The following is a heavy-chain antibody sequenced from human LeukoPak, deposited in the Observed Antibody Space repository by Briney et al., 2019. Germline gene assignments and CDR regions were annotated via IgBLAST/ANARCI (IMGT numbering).Heavy chain of an antibody. J-gene: IGHJ4*02. CDR2: ISSSSSYI. D-gene: IGHD3-9*01. Sequence: GGSLRLSCAASGFTFRNYAMSWVRQAPGKGLEWVSSISSSSSYIYYADSVKGRFTISRDNAKNSLYLQMNSLRAEDTAVYYCARSLRYFDWLPLDYWGQGALVTVSS. CDR1: GFTFRNYA. CDR3: ARSLRYFDWLPLDY. V-gene: IGHV3-21*01.